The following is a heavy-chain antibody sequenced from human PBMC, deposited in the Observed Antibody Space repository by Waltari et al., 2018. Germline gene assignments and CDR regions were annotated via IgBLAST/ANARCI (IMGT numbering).Heavy chain of an antibody. CDR2: IYYSGTT. D-gene: IGHD3-9*01. J-gene: IGHJ6*02. CDR1: GGSLRSSTYY. Sequence: HLHLQESGPGLVTPSETLSLPCAVPGGSLRSSTYYWGWIRQTPGKGLECIGSIYYSGTTYHNPSLKSRITISIDTSQNQFSLKLYSVTAADTAVYYCARLPLNYAVDVWGQGTTVTVSS. CDR3: ARLPLNYAVDV. V-gene: IGHV4-39*07.